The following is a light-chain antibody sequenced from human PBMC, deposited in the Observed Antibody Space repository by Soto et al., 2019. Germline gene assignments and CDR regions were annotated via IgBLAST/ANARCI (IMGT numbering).Light chain of an antibody. J-gene: IGKJ2*01. CDR1: QSVLYTSNNKNY. CDR2: WAS. Sequence: DIVMTQSPDSLAVSLGERATINCKSSQSVLYTSNNKNYLAWYQQRQGEPPKLLIYWASTRQSGVPDRFSGSGSGTDFTLTISNLQAEDAAVYCCQQYYKSPSYTFGQGTKLEI. CDR3: QQYYKSPSYT. V-gene: IGKV4-1*01.